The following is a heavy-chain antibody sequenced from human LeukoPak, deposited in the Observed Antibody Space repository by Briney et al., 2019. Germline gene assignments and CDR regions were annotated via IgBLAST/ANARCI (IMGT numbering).Heavy chain of an antibody. V-gene: IGHV3-7*01. CDR2: IKQDGSEK. D-gene: IGHD3-10*01. CDR1: GFTFSSYW. CDR3: AQDIPIERIQGFGPGS. J-gene: IGHJ5*02. Sequence: GGSLRLSCAASGFTFSSYWMSWVRQAPGKGLEWVANIKQDGSEKYYVDSVKGRFTISRDNAKNSLYLQMNSLTTEDTALYFCAQDIPIERIQGFGPGSWGQGTLVTVSS.